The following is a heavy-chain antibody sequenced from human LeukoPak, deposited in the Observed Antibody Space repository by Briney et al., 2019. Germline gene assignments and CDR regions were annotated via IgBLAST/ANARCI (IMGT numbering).Heavy chain of an antibody. CDR3: AKDPGNGYDFWSGYSDNWFDP. J-gene: IGHJ5*02. Sequence: GGSLRLSCAASGFTFDDYAMHWVRQAPGKGLERVSLISGDGGSTYYADSVKGRFTISRDNSKNSLYLQMNSLRTEDTALYYCAKDPGNGYDFWSGYSDNWFDPWGQGTLVTVSS. V-gene: IGHV3-43*02. CDR1: GFTFDDYA. CDR2: ISGDGGST. D-gene: IGHD3-3*01.